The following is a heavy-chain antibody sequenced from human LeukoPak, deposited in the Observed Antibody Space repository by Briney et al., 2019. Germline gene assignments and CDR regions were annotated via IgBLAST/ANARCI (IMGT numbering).Heavy chain of an antibody. D-gene: IGHD4-17*01. CDR3: ARDRGTVTTRWYYFDY. V-gene: IGHV1-18*01. Sequence: GASVKVSCKASGYTFTSYGISWVRQAPGQGLEWMGWISAYNGNTNYAQKLQGRVTMTTDTSTSTAYMELRSLRSDDTAVYYCARDRGTVTTRWYYFDYWGQGTLVTVSS. CDR1: GYTFTSYG. CDR2: ISAYNGNT. J-gene: IGHJ4*02.